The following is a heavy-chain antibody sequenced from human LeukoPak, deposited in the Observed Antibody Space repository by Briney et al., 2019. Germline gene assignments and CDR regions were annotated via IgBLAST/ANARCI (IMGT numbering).Heavy chain of an antibody. CDR2: INPNSGGT. CDR1: GYTFTGYY. J-gene: IGHJ4*02. D-gene: IGHD3-3*01. Sequence: ASVKVSCKASGYTFTGYYMHWARQAPGQGLEWMGWINPNSGGTNYAQKFQGRVTMTRNTSISTAYMGLSSLRSEDTAVYYCARGYDFWSGYYESWGQGTLVTVSS. V-gene: IGHV1-2*02. CDR3: ARGYDFWSGYYES.